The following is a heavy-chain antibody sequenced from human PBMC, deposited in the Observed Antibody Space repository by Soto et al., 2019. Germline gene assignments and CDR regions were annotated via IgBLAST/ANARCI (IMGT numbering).Heavy chain of an antibody. CDR3: ARSSGGNFGIIIEGTNWFAP. CDR2: INPHGGST. J-gene: IGHJ5*02. D-gene: IGHD1-26*01. Sequence: WARHDNRQGLEGMGVINPHGGSTAYAQKFKGRVTLTRDTSASTVYMEVSSLTSEDTAMYYCARSSGGNFGIIIEGTNWFAPWGQGTLVTVSS. V-gene: IGHV1-46*01.